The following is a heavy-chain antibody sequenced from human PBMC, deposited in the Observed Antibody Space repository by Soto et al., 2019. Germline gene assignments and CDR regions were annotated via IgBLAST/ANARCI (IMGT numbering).Heavy chain of an antibody. CDR1: GGSISSSSYY. D-gene: IGHD5-12*01. Sequence: SETLSLTCTVSGGSISSSSYYWVWIRQPPGKGLEWIGSIYYSGSTYYNPSLKSRVTISVDTSKNQFSLKLSSVTAADTAVYYCASLTDVDIVATTGTFDYWGQGTLVTVSS. J-gene: IGHJ4*02. CDR3: ASLTDVDIVATTGTFDY. CDR2: IYYSGST. V-gene: IGHV4-39*01.